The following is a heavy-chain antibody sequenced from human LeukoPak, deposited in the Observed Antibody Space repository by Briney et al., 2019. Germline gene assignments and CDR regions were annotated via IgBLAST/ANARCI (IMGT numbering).Heavy chain of an antibody. CDR3: ARDRYFYDILTGYYVPSYYYYGMDV. V-gene: IGHV1-69*01. CDR1: AGTFSSYA. Sequence: AVKVSCKSSAGTFSSYAISWVRQAPGQGLEWMGGIIPIFGTANYAQKFQGRVTITADESTSTAYMELSSLRSEDTAVYYCARDRYFYDILTGYYVPSYYYYGMDVWGQGTTVTVSS. CDR2: IIPIFGTA. J-gene: IGHJ6*02. D-gene: IGHD3-9*01.